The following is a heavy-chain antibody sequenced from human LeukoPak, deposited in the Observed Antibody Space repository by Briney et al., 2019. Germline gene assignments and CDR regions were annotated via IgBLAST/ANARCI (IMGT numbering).Heavy chain of an antibody. V-gene: IGHV4-39*07. J-gene: IGHJ4*02. CDR1: GGSISSGIYY. CDR2: INHSGST. D-gene: IGHD3-3*01. Sequence: PSETLSLTCTVSGGSISSGIYYWDWIRQPPGKGLEWIGEINHSGSTNYNPSLKSRVTISVDTSKNQFSLKLSSVTAADTAVYYCARGSGDDDLRFLEWLPNLAFDYWGQGTLVTVSS. CDR3: ARGSGDDDLRFLEWLPNLAFDY.